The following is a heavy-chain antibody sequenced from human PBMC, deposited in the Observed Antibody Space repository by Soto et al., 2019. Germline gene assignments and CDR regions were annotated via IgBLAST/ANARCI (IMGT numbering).Heavy chain of an antibody. J-gene: IGHJ6*02. CDR3: TRRHDILWFGSRGMDV. CDR1: GGSFSGYY. CDR2: INHSGST. D-gene: IGHD3-10*01. Sequence: QVQLQQWGAGLLKPSETLSLTCAVYGGSFSGYYWSWIRQPPGKGLEWIGEINHSGSTNYTPSLMVQVTITGEESTHQFSLKLSCVTAAYTSAYYCTRRHDILWFGSRGMDVWGQGTTVVVSS. V-gene: IGHV4-34*01.